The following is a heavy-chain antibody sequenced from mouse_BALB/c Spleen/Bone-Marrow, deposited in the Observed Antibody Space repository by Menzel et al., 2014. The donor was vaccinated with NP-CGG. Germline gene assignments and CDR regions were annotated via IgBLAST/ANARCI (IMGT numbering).Heavy chain of an antibody. CDR1: GHSITSGYY. J-gene: IGHJ2*01. V-gene: IGHV3-6*02. Sequence: EVQVVESGPGLVKPSQSLSLTCPVTGHSITSGYYWNWIRQFPGNKLEWMGYISYDGSNNYNPSLKKRISITRDTSKNQFFLKLNSVTPEDTATYYCAREPYDGSIFGYWGRGTTLPVS. CDR2: ISYDGSN. CDR3: AREPYDGSIFGY. D-gene: IGHD2-3*01.